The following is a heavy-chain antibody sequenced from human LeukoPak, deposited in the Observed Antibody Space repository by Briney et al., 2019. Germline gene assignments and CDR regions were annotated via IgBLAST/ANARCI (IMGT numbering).Heavy chain of an antibody. Sequence: GGSLRLSCAASGFTFSSHDMSWVRQAPGKGLEWVSAITTSGGSTYYADSVKGRFTISRDNYKNTLYLQMNSLTAEDTALYYCAKEPYSGSQLLDYWGQGTLVTVSS. CDR3: AKEPYSGSQLLDY. D-gene: IGHD1-26*01. V-gene: IGHV3-23*01. CDR1: GFTFSSHD. J-gene: IGHJ4*02. CDR2: ITTSGGST.